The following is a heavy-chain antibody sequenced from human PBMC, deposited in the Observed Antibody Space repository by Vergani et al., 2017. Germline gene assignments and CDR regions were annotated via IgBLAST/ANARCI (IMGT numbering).Heavy chain of an antibody. CDR3: ARVTTETNGPLYYCYYLDV. D-gene: IGHD4-11*01. J-gene: IGHJ6*03. V-gene: IGHV4-34*01. CDR2: IDHTGRP. Sequence: QGQLQQWGGGLLKPSETLSLTCVVNGGSFTSYHWTWIRQSPGEGLEWVGDIDHTGRPDYNPSLKSRLTMSVDKSRNQFSLTLNSVTSTDTAIYFCARVTTETNGPLYYCYYLDVWGQGTAVTVS. CDR1: GGSFTSYH.